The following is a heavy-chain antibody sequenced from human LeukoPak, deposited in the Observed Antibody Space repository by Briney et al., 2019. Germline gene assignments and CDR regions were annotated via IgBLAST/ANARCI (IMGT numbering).Heavy chain of an antibody. CDR2: IYSGGST. CDR1: GFTVSSNY. CDR3: AKDSRSSGWYLHFDY. Sequence: GGSLRLSCAASGFTVSSNYMSWVRQAPGKGLEWVSVIYSGGSTYYADSVKGRFTISRDNSKNTLYLQMNSLRAEDTAVYYCAKDSRSSGWYLHFDYWGQGTLVTVSS. V-gene: IGHV3-53*05. J-gene: IGHJ4*02. D-gene: IGHD6-19*01.